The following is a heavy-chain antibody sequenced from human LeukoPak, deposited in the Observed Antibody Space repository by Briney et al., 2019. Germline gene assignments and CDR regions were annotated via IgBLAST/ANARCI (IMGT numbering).Heavy chain of an antibody. CDR3: ARGWFGEAPFDY. CDR1: GFTFSSYS. J-gene: IGHJ4*02. Sequence: PGGSLRLSCAASGFTFSSYSMNWVRQAPGKGLEWVSSISSSSSYIYCADSVKGRFTISRDNAKNSLYLQMNSLRAEDTAVYYCARGWFGEAPFDYWGQGTLVTVSS. CDR2: ISSSSSYI. D-gene: IGHD3-10*01. V-gene: IGHV3-21*01.